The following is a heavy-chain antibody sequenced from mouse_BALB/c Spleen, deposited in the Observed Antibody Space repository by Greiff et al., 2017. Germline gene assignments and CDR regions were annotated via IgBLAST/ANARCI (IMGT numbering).Heavy chain of an antibody. CDR1: GYPFSDYV. CDR2: FYPGSGST. CDR3: AIYGKGRDYYAMDY. V-gene: IGHV1-77*01. J-gene: IGHJ4*01. D-gene: IGHD2-1*01. Sequence: VQLQQSGPELVKPGASVTMSCKASGYPFSDYVVSWVKQRTGQGLEWIGEFYPGSGSTYYNAKFKGQATLTADKSSQTAYMQLSSLTSEDSAVYFCAIYGKGRDYYAMDYWGQGTSVTVSA.